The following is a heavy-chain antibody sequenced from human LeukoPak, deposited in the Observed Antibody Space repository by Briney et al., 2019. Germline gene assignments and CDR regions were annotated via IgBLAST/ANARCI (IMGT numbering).Heavy chain of an antibody. J-gene: IGHJ4*02. CDR2: MYNNGNT. V-gene: IGHV3-53*01. D-gene: IGHD4-17*01. CDR3: ARVGGDRVAY. CDR1: GLTVSSKY. Sequence: PWGSPRLSCAASGLTVSSKYMSWVRQAPGKGLEWVSVMYNNGNTHYADSVKGRFTISRDNAKNTLYLQMNSLRPEDTAIYYCARVGGDRVAYWGQGPLVTVSS.